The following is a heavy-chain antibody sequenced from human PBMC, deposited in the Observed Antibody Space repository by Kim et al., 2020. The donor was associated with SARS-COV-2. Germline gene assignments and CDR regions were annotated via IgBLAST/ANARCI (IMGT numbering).Heavy chain of an antibody. D-gene: IGHD5-12*01. J-gene: IGHJ4*02. Sequence: ANDAQKFQGRVTITADESTSTAYMELSSLRSEDTAVYYCAGGYDSYYFDYWGQGTLVTVSS. CDR2: A. V-gene: IGHV1-69*01. CDR3: AGGYDSYYFDY.